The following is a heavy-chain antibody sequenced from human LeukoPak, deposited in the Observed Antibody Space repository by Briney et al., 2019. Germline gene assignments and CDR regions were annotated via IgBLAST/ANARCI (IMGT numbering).Heavy chain of an antibody. D-gene: IGHD4-23*01. CDR3: ARANGGDYGGNSGNYYYYYMDV. J-gene: IGHJ6*03. CDR1: GFTFDDYA. CDR2: ITWNRDNI. Sequence: GRSLRLSCKVSGFTFDDYAMHWVRHTPGKGLEWVSGITWNRDNIGYGDSVKGRFTISRDNAKNSLYPQMNSLRAEDTAVYYCARANGGDYGGNSGNYYYYYMDVWGKGTTVTVSS. V-gene: IGHV3-9*01.